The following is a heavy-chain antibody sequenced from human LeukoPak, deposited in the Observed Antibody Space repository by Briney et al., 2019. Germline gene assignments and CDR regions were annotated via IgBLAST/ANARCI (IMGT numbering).Heavy chain of an antibody. CDR1: GFTFSHYW. Sequence: GGSLRLSCAASGFTFSHYWMHWVRHAPGKGLVWVSRINTDGSDTVYADSVKGRFTISRDNSKNTLYLQMNSLSAEDTAVYYCANLPSTKYAYGNNYGYLFDHWGQGTLVTVSS. V-gene: IGHV3-74*01. D-gene: IGHD5-18*01. CDR3: ANLPSTKYAYGNNYGYLFDH. CDR2: INTDGSDT. J-gene: IGHJ4*02.